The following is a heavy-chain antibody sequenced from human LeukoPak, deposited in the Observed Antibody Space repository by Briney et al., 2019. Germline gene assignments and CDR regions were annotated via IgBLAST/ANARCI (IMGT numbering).Heavy chain of an antibody. V-gene: IGHV1-69*05. J-gene: IGHJ3*02. CDR1: GGTFSSYA. CDR2: IIPIFGTA. D-gene: IGHD3-22*01. Sequence: SVKVSCKASGGTFSSYAISWVRQAPGQGLEWMGRIIPIFGTANCAQKFQGRVTITTDESTSTAYMELSSLRFEDTAVYYCARGDYYDINAFDIWGQGTMVTVSS. CDR3: ARGDYYDINAFDI.